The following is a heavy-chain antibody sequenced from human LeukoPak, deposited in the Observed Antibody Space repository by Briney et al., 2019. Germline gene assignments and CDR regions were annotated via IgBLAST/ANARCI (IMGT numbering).Heavy chain of an antibody. CDR2: IYYSGST. Sequence: SETLSLTCSVSGGSISSYYWSWIRQPPGKGLEWIGYIYYSGSTNYNPSLKSRVTISVDTSKNQFSLKLSSVTAADTAVYYCARDGSSGLHYYYMYVWGKGTTVTVSS. V-gene: IGHV4-59*01. CDR3: ARDGSSGLHYYYMYV. D-gene: IGHD6-19*01. J-gene: IGHJ6*03. CDR1: GGSISSYY.